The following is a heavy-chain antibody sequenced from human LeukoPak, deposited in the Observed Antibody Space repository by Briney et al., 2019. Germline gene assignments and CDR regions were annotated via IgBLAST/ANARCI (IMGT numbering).Heavy chain of an antibody. V-gene: IGHV3-23*01. CDR2: ISGSGGST. Sequence: ETLSLTCAVSGDSISNNYWWRWVRQFPGKGLEWVSAISGSGGSTYYADSVKGRFTISRDNSKNTLYLQMNSLRAEDTAVYYCAKAPDIVVVVAAWFDYWGQGTLVTVSS. CDR1: GDSISNNY. CDR3: AKAPDIVVVVAAWFDY. J-gene: IGHJ4*02. D-gene: IGHD2-15*01.